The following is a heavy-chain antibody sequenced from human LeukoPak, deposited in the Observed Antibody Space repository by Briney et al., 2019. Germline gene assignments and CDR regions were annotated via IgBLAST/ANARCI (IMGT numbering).Heavy chain of an antibody. D-gene: IGHD5-18*01. CDR3: VRQRGYRYGEIDY. CDR1: GGSISSSSYY. J-gene: IGHJ4*02. CDR2: IYYSGST. V-gene: IGHV4-39*01. Sequence: PSETLSLTCIVSGGSISSSSYYWGWIRQPPEKGLEWIGSIYYSGSTYYNPSLKSRVTISSDTAKNQFTLKLSSVTAVDTAVYYCVRQRGYRYGEIDYWGQGTLVTVSS.